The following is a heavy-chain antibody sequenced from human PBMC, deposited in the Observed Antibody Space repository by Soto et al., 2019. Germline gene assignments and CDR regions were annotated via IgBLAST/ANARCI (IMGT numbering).Heavy chain of an antibody. Sequence: QVQLVQSGGEVRKPGASLEISCQASGYSFISHYINWVRQAPGKSFEWLGMVNPRTGSPSYARKFGGRVRMTRDTARSSVDMTVNSLTSEDTAIYYCGREGDPVTVLDYWGEGTVVSVSS. J-gene: IGHJ4*02. CDR3: GREGDPVTVLDY. CDR2: VNPRTGSP. V-gene: IGHV1-46*01. D-gene: IGHD4-17*01. CDR1: GYSFISHY.